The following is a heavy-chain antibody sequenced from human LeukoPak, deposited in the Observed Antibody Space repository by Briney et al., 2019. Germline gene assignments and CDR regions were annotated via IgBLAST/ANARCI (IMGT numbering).Heavy chain of an antibody. CDR3: ARRGSAYDY. CDR2: ISSSGGST. J-gene: IGHJ4*02. V-gene: IGHV3-64*02. D-gene: IGHD3-10*01. Sequence: GGSLRLSCAASGFTFSDYPMHWVRQAPGKGLEYVSAISSSGGSTYYADSVKGRFTISRDNSKNTVYPQVGSLRAEDMAVYYCARRGSAYDYWGQGTLVTVSS. CDR1: GFTFSDYP.